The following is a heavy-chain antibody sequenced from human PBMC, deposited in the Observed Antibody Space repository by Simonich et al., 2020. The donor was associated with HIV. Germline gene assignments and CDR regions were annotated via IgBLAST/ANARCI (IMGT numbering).Heavy chain of an antibody. CDR2: ISWNSGSI. CDR1: GFPFDDYA. Sequence: EVQLVESGVGLVQLGRSLNLSFAASGFPFDDYAMHWVRQAPGKGVGWVSGISWNSGSIGYADSVKGRFTISRDNAKNSLYLQMNSLRAEDMALYYCAKDRYSSSSGSFDYWGQGTLVTVSS. CDR3: AKDRYSSSSGSFDY. V-gene: IGHV3-9*03. J-gene: IGHJ4*02. D-gene: IGHD6-6*01.